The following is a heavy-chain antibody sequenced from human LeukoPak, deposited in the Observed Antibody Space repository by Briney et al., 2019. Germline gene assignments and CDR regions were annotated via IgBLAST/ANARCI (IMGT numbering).Heavy chain of an antibody. D-gene: IGHD3-10*01. Sequence: GRSLRLSCAASGFSFTNYGVHWVRQAPRKGLEWVAVIIYDGYYKYYADSVKGRFTSSREDSKKTVYLQMNSLRAEDTAVYYCAKDLISMVRGSAMDVWGQGTTVTVSS. CDR1: GFSFTNYG. V-gene: IGHV3-30*18. CDR2: IIYDGYYK. J-gene: IGHJ6*02. CDR3: AKDLISMVRGSAMDV.